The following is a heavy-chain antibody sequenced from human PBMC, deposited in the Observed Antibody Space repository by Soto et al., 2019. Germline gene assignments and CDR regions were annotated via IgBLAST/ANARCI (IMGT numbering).Heavy chain of an antibody. V-gene: IGHV1-2*04. CDR2: INPNSGGT. CDR1: GYTFTGYY. CDR3: ARVPADMRAFAI. Sequence: QVQLVQSGAEVKKPGASVKVSCKASGYTFTGYYMHWVRQAPGQGLEWMGWINPNSGGTNYAQKFQGWVTMTRDPSISPAYMELSRMRSDDTAVYYCARVPADMRAFAIWGQGTMVTVSS. J-gene: IGHJ3*02. D-gene: IGHD2-2*01.